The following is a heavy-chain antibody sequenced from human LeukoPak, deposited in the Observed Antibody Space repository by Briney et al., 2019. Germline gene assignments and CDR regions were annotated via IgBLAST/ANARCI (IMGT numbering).Heavy chain of an antibody. CDR2: IYYSGST. Sequence: PSETLSLTCAVYGGTFSGYYWGWIRQPPGKGLEWIGSIYYSGSTYYNPSLKSRVTISVDTSKNQFSLKLSSVTAADTAVYYCARRKYSSSSFDYWGQGTLVTVSS. D-gene: IGHD6-13*01. J-gene: IGHJ4*02. CDR3: ARRKYSSSSFDY. CDR1: GGTFSGYY. V-gene: IGHV4-39*01.